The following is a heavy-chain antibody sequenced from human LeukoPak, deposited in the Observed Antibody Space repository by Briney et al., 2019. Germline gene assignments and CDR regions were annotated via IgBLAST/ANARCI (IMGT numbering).Heavy chain of an antibody. V-gene: IGHV4-4*07. Sequence: PSETLSLTCTVSGGPISSYYWSWIRQPAGQGLEWIGRIYTSGSTNYNPSLKSRVTMSVDTSKNQFSLKLSSVTAADTAVSYCARVRAATQPAWFDPWGQGTLVTVSS. CDR1: GGPISSYY. CDR2: IYTSGST. CDR3: ARVRAATQPAWFDP. J-gene: IGHJ5*02. D-gene: IGHD2-15*01.